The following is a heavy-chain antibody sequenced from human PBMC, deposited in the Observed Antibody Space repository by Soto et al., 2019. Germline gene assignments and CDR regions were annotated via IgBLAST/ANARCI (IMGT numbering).Heavy chain of an antibody. V-gene: IGHV1-3*01. CDR1: GYTFTSYA. CDR2: INAGNGNT. CDR3: ARVHRGGNPYYYYGMDV. J-gene: IGHJ6*02. Sequence: ASVKVSCKASGYTFTSYAMHWLRQAPGQRLEWMGWINAGNGNTKYSQKFQGRVTITRDTSASTAYMELSSLRSEDTAVYYCARVHRGGNPYYYYGMDVWGQGTTVTVSS. D-gene: IGHD2-15*01.